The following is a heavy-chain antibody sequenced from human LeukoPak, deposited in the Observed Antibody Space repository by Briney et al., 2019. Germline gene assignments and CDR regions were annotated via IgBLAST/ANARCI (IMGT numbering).Heavy chain of an antibody. Sequence: GGSLRLSCAASGFTFSSYEMNWVRQGPGKGLEWVSYISSSGSAIYYADSVKGRFTISRDNAENSLYLQMNSLRADDTAVYYCARDAGYSSSWFYALDIWGQGTMVTVSS. CDR2: ISSSGSAI. CDR1: GFTFSSYE. V-gene: IGHV3-48*03. J-gene: IGHJ3*02. CDR3: ARDAGYSSSWFYALDI. D-gene: IGHD6-13*01.